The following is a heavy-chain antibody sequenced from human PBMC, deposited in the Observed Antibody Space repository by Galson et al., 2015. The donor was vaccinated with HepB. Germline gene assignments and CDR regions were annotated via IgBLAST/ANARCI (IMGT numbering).Heavy chain of an antibody. CDR1: GFTFSSYS. V-gene: IGHV3-21*01. CDR3: ARDGDIRGLYYYYYGMDV. D-gene: IGHD2-15*01. J-gene: IGHJ6*02. CDR2: ISSSSSYI. Sequence: SLRLSCAASGFTFSSYSMNWVRQAPGKGLEWVSSISSSSSYIYYADSVKGRFTISRDNAKNSLYLQMNSLRAEDTAVYYCARDGDIRGLYYYYYGMDVWGQGTTVTVSS.